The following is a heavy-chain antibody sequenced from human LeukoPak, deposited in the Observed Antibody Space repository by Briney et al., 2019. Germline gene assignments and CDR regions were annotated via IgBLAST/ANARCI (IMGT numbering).Heavy chain of an antibody. CDR3: AREGGGPGYYYYYMDV. Sequence: GGSLRLSCAASGFTFSSYSMNWVRQAPGKGLEWVSSISSSSYIYYADSVKGRFTISRDNAKNSLYLQMNSLRAEDTAVYYCAREGGGPGYYYYYMDVWGKGTTVTISS. J-gene: IGHJ6*03. CDR1: GFTFSSYS. V-gene: IGHV3-21*01. D-gene: IGHD3-16*01. CDR2: ISSSSYI.